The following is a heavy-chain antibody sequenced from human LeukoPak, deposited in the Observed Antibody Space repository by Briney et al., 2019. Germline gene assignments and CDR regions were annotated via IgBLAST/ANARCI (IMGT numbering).Heavy chain of an antibody. J-gene: IGHJ4*02. Sequence: KPGGSLRLSCAASGFTFSTYNMNWVRQAPGKGLERVSSITSGGTYTYYADSVKGRFTTSRDNAKSSLFLQMDSLRSEDTAVYYCTKNTHDYWGQGTLVTVSS. CDR2: ITSGGTYT. D-gene: IGHD1/OR15-1a*01. CDR3: TKNTHDY. V-gene: IGHV3-21*06. CDR1: GFTFSTYN.